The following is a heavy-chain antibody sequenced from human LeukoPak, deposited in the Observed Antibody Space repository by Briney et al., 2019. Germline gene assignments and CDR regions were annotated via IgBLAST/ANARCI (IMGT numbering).Heavy chain of an antibody. J-gene: IGHJ6*03. V-gene: IGHV1-18*01. CDR1: GYTFTNYG. D-gene: IGHD2-2*01. CDR3: ARWGLVAPGTYYYYYMDV. CDR2: INPYSGGT. Sequence: ASVKVSCKASGYTFTNYGVTWVRQAPGQGLEWMGWINPYSGGTHYAQNLQDRLTMTTDTSTSMAFMELRSLRPDDTAVYFCARWGLVAPGTYYYYYMDVWGRGTTVTVSS.